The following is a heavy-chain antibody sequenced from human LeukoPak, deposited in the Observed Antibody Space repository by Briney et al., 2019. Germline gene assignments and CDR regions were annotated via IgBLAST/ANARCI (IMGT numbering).Heavy chain of an antibody. CDR1: GSTFTSYW. CDR2: IYPGDSDT. D-gene: IGHD2-21*01. V-gene: IGHV5-51*01. J-gene: IGHJ3*02. Sequence: GGSLQISGQGSGSTFTSYWIAWVRQVPGEGLEWMGMIYPGDSDTRYSPSFQGQATISADKSISTAFLQWSSLKASDSAMYYCASLRSYSDAFDIWGQGTMVTVSS. CDR3: ASLRSYSDAFDI.